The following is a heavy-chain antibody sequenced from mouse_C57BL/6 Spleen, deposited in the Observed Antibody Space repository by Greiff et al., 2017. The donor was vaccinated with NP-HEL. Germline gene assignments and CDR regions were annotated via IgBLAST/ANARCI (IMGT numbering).Heavy chain of an antibody. CDR1: GYAFSSSW. J-gene: IGHJ4*01. Sequence: QVQLQQSGPELVKPGASVKISCKASGYAFSSSWMNWVKQRPGKGLEWIGRIYPGDGDTNYNGKFKGKATLTADKSSSTAYMQLSRLTSGDSAVYFCARWGGYCPYYAMDDWGQGTSGTVSS. D-gene: IGHD2-3*01. V-gene: IGHV1-82*01. CDR3: ARWGGYCPYYAMDD. CDR2: IYPGDGDT.